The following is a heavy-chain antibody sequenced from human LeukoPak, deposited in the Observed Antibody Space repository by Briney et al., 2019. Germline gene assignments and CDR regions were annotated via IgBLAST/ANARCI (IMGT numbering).Heavy chain of an antibody. CDR3: ARAGRFLEWLFS. D-gene: IGHD3-3*01. J-gene: IGHJ4*02. CDR1: GYTFTSYG. V-gene: IGHV1-2*02. Sequence: ASVKVSCKASGYTFTSYGISWVRQAPGQGLEWMGWINPKSGGTNYAQKFQGRVTMTRDTSISTAYMELSRLRSDDTAVYYCARAGRFLEWLFSWGQGTLVTVSS. CDR2: INPKSGGT.